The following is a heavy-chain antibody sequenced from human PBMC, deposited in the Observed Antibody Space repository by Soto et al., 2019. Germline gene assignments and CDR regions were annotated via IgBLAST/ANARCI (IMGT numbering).Heavy chain of an antibody. V-gene: IGHV3-21*05. Sequence: PGGSLRLSCAASGFTFSSYAMHWVRQAPGKGLEWVSYISSSSSYTNYADSVKGRFTISRDSSKNTVFLHMDSLTAEDTAVYYCAKDRNYPRDQFHNWGQGTLVTVSS. CDR3: AKDRNYPRDQFHN. J-gene: IGHJ4*02. CDR2: ISSSSSYT. D-gene: IGHD1-7*01. CDR1: GFTFSSYA.